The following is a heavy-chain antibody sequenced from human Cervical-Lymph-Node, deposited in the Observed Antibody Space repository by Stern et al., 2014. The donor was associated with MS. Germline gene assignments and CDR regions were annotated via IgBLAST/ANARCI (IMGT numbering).Heavy chain of an antibody. Sequence: EVQLVESGAEVKKPGESLKLSCKPSGYSFTIYYIAWVRQTPGKGLEWMGVIYPYDSDTTYSPSFQDQVTISADNSITTACLQWSSLRASDSAMYYCARHVQGFDYWGQGTLVTVSS. V-gene: IGHV5-51*01. CDR3: ARHVQGFDY. CDR1: GYSFTIYY. J-gene: IGHJ4*02. CDR2: IYPYDSDT.